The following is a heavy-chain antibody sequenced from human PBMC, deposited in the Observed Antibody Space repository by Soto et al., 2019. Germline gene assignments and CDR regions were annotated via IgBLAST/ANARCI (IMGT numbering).Heavy chain of an antibody. CDR3: ATHQMSSGWGGLEY. CDR2: IYYSGNT. J-gene: IGHJ4*02. Sequence: SETLSLTCTVSGGSISSNSHYWGWIRQPPGKGLEWIGSIYYSGNTYYNSSLKSRVTISVDTSKNQFSLKLTSVTAADTAVYHCATHQMSSGWGGLEYWGQGTLVTVSS. D-gene: IGHD6-19*01. V-gene: IGHV4-39*01. CDR1: GGSISSNSHY.